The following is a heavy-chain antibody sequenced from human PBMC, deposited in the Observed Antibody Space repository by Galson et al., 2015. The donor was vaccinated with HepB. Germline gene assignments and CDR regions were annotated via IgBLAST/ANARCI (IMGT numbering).Heavy chain of an antibody. V-gene: IGHV3-11*06. CDR2: ISTSGTYT. Sequence: SLRLSCAASGFTFSDYYMTWIRQAPGKGLEWISYISTSGTYTNYADSVKGRFTISRDNAKNSLYLQMNSLRAADTAVYYCARGRGYGSGTYLDYWGQGTLVTVSS. CDR3: ARGRGYGSGTYLDY. CDR1: GFTFSDYY. J-gene: IGHJ4*02. D-gene: IGHD3-10*01.